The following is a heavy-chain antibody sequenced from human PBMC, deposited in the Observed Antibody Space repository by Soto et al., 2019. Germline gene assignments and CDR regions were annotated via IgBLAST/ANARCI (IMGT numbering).Heavy chain of an antibody. V-gene: IGHV4-31*03. CDR3: ARDAGGSNNWFDP. J-gene: IGHJ5*02. Sequence: SETLSLTCTVSGGSISSGGYYWSWIRQHPGKGLEWIGYIYYSGSTYYNPSLKSRVTISVDTSKNQFSLKLSSVTAADTAVYYCARDAGGSNNWFDPWGQGTLVTVSS. D-gene: IGHD3-16*01. CDR1: GGSISSGGYY. CDR2: IYYSGST.